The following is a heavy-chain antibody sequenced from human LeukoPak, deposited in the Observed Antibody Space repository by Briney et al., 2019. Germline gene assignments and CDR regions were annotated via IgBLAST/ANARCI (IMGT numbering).Heavy chain of an antibody. V-gene: IGHV4-59*12. D-gene: IGHD3-10*01. CDR1: GGSISSYY. CDR2: IYYSGST. CDR3: ARGRHGSGSYYLPNFDY. Sequence: PSETLSLTCTVSGGSISSYYWSWIRQPPGKGLEWIGYIYYSGSTNYNPSLKSRVTISVDTSKNQFSLKLSSVTAADTAVYYCARGRHGSGSYYLPNFDYWGQGTLVTVSS. J-gene: IGHJ4*02.